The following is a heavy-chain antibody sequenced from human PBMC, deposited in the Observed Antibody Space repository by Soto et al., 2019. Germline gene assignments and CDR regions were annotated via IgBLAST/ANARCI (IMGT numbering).Heavy chain of an antibody. V-gene: IGHV3-30*18. CDR3: ANGYSSGWIHYYYYGMDV. J-gene: IGHJ6*02. Sequence: QVQLVESGGGVVQPGRSLRLSCAASGFTFSSYGMHWVRQAPGKGLEWVAVISYDGSNKYYADSVKGRFTISRDNSKNTLYLQMNSLRAEDTAVYYCANGYSSGWIHYYYYGMDVWGQGTTVTVSS. CDR2: ISYDGSNK. D-gene: IGHD6-19*01. CDR1: GFTFSSYG.